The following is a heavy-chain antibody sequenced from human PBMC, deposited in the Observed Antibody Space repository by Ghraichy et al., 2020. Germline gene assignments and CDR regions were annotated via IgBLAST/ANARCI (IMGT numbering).Heavy chain of an antibody. V-gene: IGHV3-23*01. CDR1: GFTFSSYA. CDR2: ISGSGGST. Sequence: GSLRLSCAASGFTFSSYAMSWVRQAPGKGLEWVSAISGSGGSTYYADSVKGRFTISRDNSKNTLYLQMNSLRAEDTAVYYCAKSGFLEWLEEWGYWGQGTLVTVSS. D-gene: IGHD3-3*01. J-gene: IGHJ4*02. CDR3: AKSGFLEWLEEWGY.